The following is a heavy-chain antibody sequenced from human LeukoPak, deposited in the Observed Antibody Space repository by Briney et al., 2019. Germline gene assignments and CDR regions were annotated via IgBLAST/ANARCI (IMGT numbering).Heavy chain of an antibody. D-gene: IGHD6-13*01. CDR3: ARTQQLVLRSPLDP. Sequence: ASVKVSCKASGYTFTNYDIHWVRQATGQGLEWMGWMNPYSGNTGYAQNFQGRITTTRNTSISTAYMELSSLRSEDTAEYYCARTQQLVLRSPLDPWGQGTLVTVSS. V-gene: IGHV1-8*03. CDR2: MNPYSGNT. J-gene: IGHJ5*02. CDR1: GYTFTNYD.